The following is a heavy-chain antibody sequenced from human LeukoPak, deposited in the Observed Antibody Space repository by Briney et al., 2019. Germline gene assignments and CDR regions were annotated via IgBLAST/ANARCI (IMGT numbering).Heavy chain of an antibody. V-gene: IGHV1-8*03. Sequence: ASVKVSCKASGYTFTSYDINWVRQATGQGLEWMGWMNPNSGNTGYAQKFQGRVTITRNTSISTAYMELRSLRSDDTAVYYCARTQYTYGYGYYYYGMDVWGQGTTVTVSS. D-gene: IGHD5-18*01. CDR2: MNPNSGNT. CDR3: ARTQYTYGYGYYYYGMDV. J-gene: IGHJ6*02. CDR1: GYTFTSYD.